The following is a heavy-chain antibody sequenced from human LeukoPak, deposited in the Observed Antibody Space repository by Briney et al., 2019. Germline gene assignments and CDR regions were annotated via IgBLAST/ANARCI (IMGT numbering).Heavy chain of an antibody. D-gene: IGHD5-24*01. CDR1: GGSLSTSC. V-gene: IGHV4-59*08. CDR3: AGGGKAGYNLEPFDY. Sequence: SETLSLTCAVSGGSLSTSCWSWVRQPPGKGLEWIGYIYYSGSTKYNPSLKSRVTISVDTSKNQFSLKLSSVTAADTAVYYCAGGGKAGYNLEPFDYWGQGTLVTVSS. CDR2: IYYSGST. J-gene: IGHJ4*02.